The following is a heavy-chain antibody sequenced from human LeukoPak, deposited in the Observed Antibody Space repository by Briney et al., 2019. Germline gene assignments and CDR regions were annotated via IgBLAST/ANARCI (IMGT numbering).Heavy chain of an antibody. J-gene: IGHJ6*02. V-gene: IGHV4-34*01. CDR1: GGSFSGYY. D-gene: IGHD2-15*01. CDR3: ARHVVVAATAGYYYYGMDV. Sequence: PSETLSLTCAVYGGSFSGYYWSWIRQPPGKGLEWIGEINHSGSTNYNPSLKSRVTISVDTSKNQFSLKLRSVTAADTAVYYCARHVVVAATAGYYYYGMDVWGQGTTVTVSS. CDR2: INHSGST.